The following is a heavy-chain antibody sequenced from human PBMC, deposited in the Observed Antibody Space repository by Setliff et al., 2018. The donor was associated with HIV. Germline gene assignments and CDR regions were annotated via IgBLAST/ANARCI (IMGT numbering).Heavy chain of an antibody. CDR2: INHSGST. Sequence: SETLSLTCAVSGYSISSGYYWSWIRQPPGKGLEWIGEINHSGSTNYNPSLKSRVTISVDTSKNQFSLKLNSVTAADTAVYYCARGSYYDYVWGNYRYTGFDYWGQGTLVTVSS. V-gene: IGHV4-34*01. D-gene: IGHD3-16*02. J-gene: IGHJ4*02. CDR3: ARGSYYDYVWGNYRYTGFDY. CDR1: GYSISSGYY.